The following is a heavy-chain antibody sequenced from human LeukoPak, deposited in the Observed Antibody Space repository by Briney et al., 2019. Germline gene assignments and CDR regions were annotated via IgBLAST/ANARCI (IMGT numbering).Heavy chain of an antibody. J-gene: IGHJ4*02. D-gene: IGHD6-13*01. CDR3: ARSPAGAAAGDY. CDR1: GYSFTSYW. CDR2: ISAYNGNT. V-gene: IGHV1-18*04. Sequence: GESLKFSCKGSGYSFTSYWIGWVRQAPGQGLEWMGWISAYNGNTNYAQKLQGRVTMTTDTSTSTAYMELRSLRSDDTAVYYCARSPAGAAAGDYWGQGTLVTVSS.